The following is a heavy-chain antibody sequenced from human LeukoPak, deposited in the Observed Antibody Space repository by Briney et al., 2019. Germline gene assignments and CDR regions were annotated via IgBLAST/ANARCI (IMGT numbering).Heavy chain of an antibody. J-gene: IGHJ3*02. V-gene: IGHV3-21*01. CDR1: DFPFRVYT. CDR3: ARDGLAVEDAFDI. Sequence: GGSLRLSCAASDFPFRVYTMNWVRQAPGKGLEWVPSISSSSSYIYYADSVKGRFTISRDNAKNSLYLQMNSLRAEDTAVYYCARDGLAVEDAFDIWGQGTMVTVSS. D-gene: IGHD6-19*01. CDR2: ISSSSSYI.